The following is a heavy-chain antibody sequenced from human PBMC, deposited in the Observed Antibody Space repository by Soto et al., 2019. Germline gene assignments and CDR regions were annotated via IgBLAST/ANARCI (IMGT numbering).Heavy chain of an antibody. CDR3: ATRAWNYIDY. CDR1: GYTLTELS. V-gene: IGHV1-24*01. D-gene: IGHD1-7*01. J-gene: IGHJ4*02. CDR2: FDPEDGET. Sequence: GASVKVSCKVSGYTLTELSMHWVRQAPGKGPEWMGGFDPEDGETIYAQKFQGRVTMTEDTSTDTAYIELSSLRSEDTAVYYCATRAWNYIDYWGQGTLVTVSS.